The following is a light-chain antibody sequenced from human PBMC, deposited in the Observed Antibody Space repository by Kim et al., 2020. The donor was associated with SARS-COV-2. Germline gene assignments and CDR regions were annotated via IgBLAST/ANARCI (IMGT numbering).Light chain of an antibody. CDR1: NMGSYT. V-gene: IGLV3-21*03. J-gene: IGLJ2*01. Sequence: PGKTATVTCGGDNMGSYTVHWYQQKPGQAPLLVVFDDSDRPSGIPDRFSGSNSGNTATLTISRVEAGDEADYYCQVWESSTDHVIFGGGTQLTVL. CDR2: DDS. CDR3: QVWESSTDHVI.